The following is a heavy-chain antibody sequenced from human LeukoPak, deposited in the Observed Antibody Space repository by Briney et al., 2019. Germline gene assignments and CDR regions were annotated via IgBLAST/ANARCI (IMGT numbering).Heavy chain of an antibody. CDR2: IYPGDSDT. V-gene: IGHV5-51*01. D-gene: IGHD3-10*01. CDR3: ATGRSGSYFGLFDN. J-gene: IGHJ4*02. Sequence: GESLKISCKDSGYSFTNYWIGWVRQMPGKGPEWMGIIYPGDSDTRYSPSFQGQVTISADKSLNSAYLHWSSLKASDTATYYCATGRSGSYFGLFDNWGQGTLVTVSS. CDR1: GYSFTNYW.